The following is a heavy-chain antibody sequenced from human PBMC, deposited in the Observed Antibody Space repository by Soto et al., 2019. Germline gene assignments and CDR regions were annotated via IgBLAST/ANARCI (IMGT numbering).Heavy chain of an antibody. Sequence: GASVKVSCKASGYTFTSYAMHWVRQAPGQRLEWMGWINAGNGNTKYSQKFQGRVTITRDTSASTAYMELSSLRSEDTAVYYCARSYDYNDSSGYQSDPDYWGQGTLVTVSS. CDR3: ARSYDYNDSSGYQSDPDY. J-gene: IGHJ4*02. V-gene: IGHV1-3*01. CDR1: GYTFTSYA. CDR2: INAGNGNT. D-gene: IGHD3-22*01.